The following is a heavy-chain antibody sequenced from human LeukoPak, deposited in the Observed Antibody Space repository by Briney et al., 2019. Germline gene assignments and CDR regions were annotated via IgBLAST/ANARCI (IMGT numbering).Heavy chain of an antibody. CDR2: ISGSGGST. Sequence: PGGSLRLSCAASGFTFSSYAMSWVRQAPGKGLEWVSAISGSGGSTYYADSVKGRFTISRDNSKNTLYLQMNSLRAEDTAVYYCAKGTGYYILSRYNWFAPWGQGTLVTVSS. J-gene: IGHJ5*02. CDR1: GFTFSSYA. CDR3: AKGTGYYILSRYNWFAP. V-gene: IGHV3-23*01. D-gene: IGHD3/OR15-3a*01.